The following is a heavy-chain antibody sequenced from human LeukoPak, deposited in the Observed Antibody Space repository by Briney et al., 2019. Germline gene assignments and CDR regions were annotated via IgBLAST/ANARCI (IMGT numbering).Heavy chain of an antibody. Sequence: ASVKVSCKASGYTFTSYGISWVRQAPGQGLEWMGWISAYNGNTNYAQKLQGRVTMTTDTTTSTAYMGLRSLRSDDTAVYYCARVDAVLIPDNWFDPWGQGTLVTVSS. CDR2: ISAYNGNT. D-gene: IGHD2-21*01. V-gene: IGHV1-18*01. CDR3: ARVDAVLIPDNWFDP. J-gene: IGHJ5*02. CDR1: GYTFTSYG.